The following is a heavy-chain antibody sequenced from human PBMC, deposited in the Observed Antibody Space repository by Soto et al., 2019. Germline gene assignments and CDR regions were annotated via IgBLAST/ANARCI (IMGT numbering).Heavy chain of an antibody. Sequence: QVQLVQSGAEVKKPGSSVKVSCKASGGTFSSYAISWVRQAPGQGLEWMGGIIPIFGTANYAQKFQGRVPITADDSTGPAYMERSTLSSEDTAVYHCARGGEQCLGQDWFDPWGQGTLVTVSS. D-gene: IGHD6-19*01. CDR3: ARGGEQCLGQDWFDP. J-gene: IGHJ5*02. CDR2: IIPIFGTA. CDR1: GGTFSSYA. V-gene: IGHV1-69*12.